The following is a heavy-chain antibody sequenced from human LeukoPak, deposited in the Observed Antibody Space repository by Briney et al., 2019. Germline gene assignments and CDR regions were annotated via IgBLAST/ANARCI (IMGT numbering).Heavy chain of an antibody. CDR3: ARDRSSGWELNWFDP. J-gene: IGHJ5*02. V-gene: IGHV3-21*01. CDR1: GFTFSSYS. CDR2: ISSSSSYI. Sequence: GGSLRLSCAASGFTFSSYSMNWVRQAPGKGLEWVSSISSSSSYIYYADSVKGRFTISRDNAKNSLYLQMNSLRAEDTAVYYCARDRSSGWELNWFDPWGQGTLVTVSS. D-gene: IGHD6-19*01.